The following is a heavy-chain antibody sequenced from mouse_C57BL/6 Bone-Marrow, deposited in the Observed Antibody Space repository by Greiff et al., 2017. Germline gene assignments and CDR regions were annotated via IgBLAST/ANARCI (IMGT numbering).Heavy chain of an antibody. D-gene: IGHD2-3*01. V-gene: IGHV5-4*01. CDR3: ARDGYDPYYFDY. CDR1: GFTFSSYA. CDR2: ISDGGSYT. Sequence: VQLKESGGGLVKPGGSLKLSCAASGFTFSSYAMSWVRQTPEKRLEWVATISDGGSYTYYPDNVKGRFTISRDNAKNNLYLQMSHLKSEDTAMYYCARDGYDPYYFDYWGQGTTLTVSS. J-gene: IGHJ2*01.